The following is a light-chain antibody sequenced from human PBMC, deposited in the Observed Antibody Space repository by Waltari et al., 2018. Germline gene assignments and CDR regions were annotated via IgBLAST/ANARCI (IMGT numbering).Light chain of an antibody. V-gene: IGLV2-14*01. Sequence: QSALTPPSSVSGSPGQSVPIPFPGTQRDVGGYYFVSWYPQHPGKTPKLMVYEVSNRPSGVSNRFSVSKAGNTAALTISGLQAEDEADYYCSSYTSSSTLVFGGGTKLTVL. CDR3: SSYTSSSTLV. J-gene: IGLJ2*01. CDR2: EVS. CDR1: QRDVGGYYF.